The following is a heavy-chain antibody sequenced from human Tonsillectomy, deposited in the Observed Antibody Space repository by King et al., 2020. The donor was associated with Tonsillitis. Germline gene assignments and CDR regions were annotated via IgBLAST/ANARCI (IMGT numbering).Heavy chain of an antibody. Sequence: QLVQSGAEVKKPGASMKVSCKASGFTFTIYYMNWVRQAPGQGLEWMGVINPSDGSTTYAQKFRGRVAMTADTSTSTVYMELSSLRSDDTAIYYCARGGLGALPGSYLDYWGLGTLVTVSS. CDR1: GFTFTIYY. D-gene: IGHD6-19*01. CDR3: ARGGLGALPGSYLDY. V-gene: IGHV1-46*01. J-gene: IGHJ4*02. CDR2: INPSDGST.